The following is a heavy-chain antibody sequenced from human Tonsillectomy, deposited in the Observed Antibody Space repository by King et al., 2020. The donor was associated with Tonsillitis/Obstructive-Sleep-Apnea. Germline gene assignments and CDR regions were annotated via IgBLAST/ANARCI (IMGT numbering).Heavy chain of an antibody. D-gene: IGHD3-16*01. V-gene: IGHV3-21*01. J-gene: IGHJ3*02. CDR2: ISSSCSYI. CDR3: ARAGVGYGDAFDI. Sequence: VQLVESGGGLVKPGGSLRLSCAASGFTFSSYSMNWVRQAPGKGLEWVSSISSSCSYIYYADSLKGRFTISGDNVKNSLYLQMNSLRAEDTAVYYCARAGVGYGDAFDIWGQGTMVTVSS. CDR1: GFTFSSYS.